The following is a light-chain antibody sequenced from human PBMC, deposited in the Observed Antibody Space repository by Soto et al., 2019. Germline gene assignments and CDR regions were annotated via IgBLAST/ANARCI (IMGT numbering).Light chain of an antibody. J-gene: IGKJ5*01. CDR2: GAS. CDR1: QSVTSNY. CDR3: QQYGSSPPKVT. V-gene: IGKV3-20*01. Sequence: VLTQSPCTLSSSPGARVTLSCRASQSVTSNYLAWYQQHPGQSPRLLIXGASSRATGIPDRFSGSGSGTDFTLTISRLEPEEFAGYYGQQYGSSPPKVTFGQGTRLEIK.